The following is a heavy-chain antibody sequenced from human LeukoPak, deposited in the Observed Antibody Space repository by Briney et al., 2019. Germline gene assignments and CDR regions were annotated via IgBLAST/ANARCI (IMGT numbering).Heavy chain of an antibody. CDR2: IYTSGTT. D-gene: IGHD3-10*01. J-gene: IGHJ4*02. CDR1: GGSFSTYY. Sequence: SETLSLTCTVSGGSFSTYYWSWIRQPAGKGLEWIGHIYTSGTTNYNPSLKSRVTMSIDTSKNQFSLKLSSVTAADTAVYYCARVTYGSGTYGAFDYWGQGTLVTVSS. V-gene: IGHV4-4*07. CDR3: ARVTYGSGTYGAFDY.